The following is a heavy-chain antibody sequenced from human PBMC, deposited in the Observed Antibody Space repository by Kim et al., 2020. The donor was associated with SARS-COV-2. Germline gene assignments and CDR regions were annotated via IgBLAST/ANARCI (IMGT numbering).Heavy chain of an antibody. CDR1: GGSFSAYS. CDR2: VNHSGIT. D-gene: IGHD3-3*01. V-gene: IGHV4-34*01. J-gene: IGHJ6*02. CDR3: ARGRAGVVPSPILGLGPYYYYYAMDV. Sequence: SETLSLTCAVYGGSFSAYSWIWIRQAPGKGLEWIGEVNHSGITKYHPSLKRRVTISVDTSKNQFSLKLPSVTAADTAVFYCARGRAGVVPSPILGLGPYYYYYAMDVWGQGTTVTVS.